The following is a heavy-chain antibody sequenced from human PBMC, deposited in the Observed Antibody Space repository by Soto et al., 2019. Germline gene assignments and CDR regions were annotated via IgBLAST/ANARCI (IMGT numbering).Heavy chain of an antibody. J-gene: IGHJ4*02. CDR3: ARGPVDTAMAADY. V-gene: IGHV1-69*01. CDR1: GGTFSSYA. Sequence: QVQLVQSGAEVTKPGSSVTVSCKACGGTFSSYAISWVRQAPGQGLEWMAGIIPIFGTANYAQKFQGRVTITAGESTSTAYMELSSLISEDTAVYYCARGPVDTAMAADYWGQGTLVTVSS. D-gene: IGHD5-18*01. CDR2: IIPIFGTA.